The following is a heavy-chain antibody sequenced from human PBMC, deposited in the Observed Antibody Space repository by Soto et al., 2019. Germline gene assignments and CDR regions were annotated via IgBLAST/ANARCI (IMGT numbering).Heavy chain of an antibody. CDR1: GFTFSSYT. CDR2: ISSLSGNI. CDR3: AKAYGGNSVDY. J-gene: IGHJ4*02. D-gene: IGHD4-17*01. V-gene: IGHV3-21*01. Sequence: PGGSMRLSTAASGFTFSSYTMNWVRQSPGKGLEWVSSISSLSGNIYCSASVQGRFTISRDNAKSSLYLQMNSLRAEDTAVYDCAKAYGGNSVDYWGQGSLVTVSS.